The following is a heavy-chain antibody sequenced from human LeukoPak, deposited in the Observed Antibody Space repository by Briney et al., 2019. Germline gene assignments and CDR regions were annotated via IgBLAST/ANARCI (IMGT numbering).Heavy chain of an antibody. CDR2: ISYDGSNK. J-gene: IGHJ4*02. CDR1: GFTFSSYW. V-gene: IGHV3-30*18. CDR3: AKDAGGVGANDY. Sequence: GGSLRLSCAASGFTFSSYWMSWVRQAPGKGLEWVAVISYDGSNKYYADSVKGRFTISRDNSKNTLYLQMNSLRAEDTAVYYCAKDAGGVGANDYWGQGTLVTVSS. D-gene: IGHD1-26*01.